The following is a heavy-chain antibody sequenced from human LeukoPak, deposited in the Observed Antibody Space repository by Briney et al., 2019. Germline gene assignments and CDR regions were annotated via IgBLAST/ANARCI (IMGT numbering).Heavy chain of an antibody. CDR3: SRIAAAPATYYLDY. Sequence: SETLSLTCAVSGGSISSSNWWSWVRQPPGKGLEWIGEIYHSGSTNYNPSLKSRVTISVDKSKNQFSLKLSSVTAADTAVYYCSRIAAAPATYYLDYWGQGTLVTVSS. V-gene: IGHV4-4*02. D-gene: IGHD6-13*01. J-gene: IGHJ4*02. CDR1: GGSISSSNW. CDR2: IYHSGST.